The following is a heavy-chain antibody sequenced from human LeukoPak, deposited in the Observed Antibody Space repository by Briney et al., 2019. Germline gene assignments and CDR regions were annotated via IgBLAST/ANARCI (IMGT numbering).Heavy chain of an antibody. Sequence: GGSLRLSCAASGFTFSSYGMHWVRQAPGKGLEWVAVISYDGSNKYYADSVKGRFTISRDNSKNTLYLQMNSLRAEDTAVYYSAKDPGNGDSNFDYWGEGNLVTVSS. D-gene: IGHD4-17*01. CDR1: GFTFSSYG. CDR2: ISYDGSNK. CDR3: AKDPGNGDSNFDY. V-gene: IGHV3-30*18. J-gene: IGHJ4*02.